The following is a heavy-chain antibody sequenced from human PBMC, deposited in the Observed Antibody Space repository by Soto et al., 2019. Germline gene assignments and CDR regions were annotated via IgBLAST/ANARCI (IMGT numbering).Heavy chain of an antibody. CDR1: GFTFSSYW. V-gene: IGHV3-7*01. CDR3: ATETHRFPDAFDI. J-gene: IGHJ3*02. Sequence: EVQLVESGGGLVQPGGSLRLSCAASGFTFSSYWMSWVRQAPGKGLEWVANIKQDGSEKYYVDSVKGRFTISRDNAKNSLYLQMNSLRAEDTAVYYCATETHRFPDAFDIWGQGTMVTVSS. CDR2: IKQDGSEK.